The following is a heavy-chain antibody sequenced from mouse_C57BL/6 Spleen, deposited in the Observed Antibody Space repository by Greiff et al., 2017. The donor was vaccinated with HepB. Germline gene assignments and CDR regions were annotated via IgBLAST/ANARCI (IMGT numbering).Heavy chain of an antibody. V-gene: IGHV1-82*01. CDR3: ASYYGSSHGYFDV. D-gene: IGHD1-1*01. J-gene: IGHJ1*03. Sequence: VQLQQSGPELVKPGASVKISCKASGYAFSSSWMNWVKQRPGKGLEWIGRIYPGDGDTNYNGKFKGKATLTADKSSSTAYMQLSSLTSEDSAVYFCASYYGSSHGYFDVWGTGTTVTVSS. CDR2: IYPGDGDT. CDR1: GYAFSSSW.